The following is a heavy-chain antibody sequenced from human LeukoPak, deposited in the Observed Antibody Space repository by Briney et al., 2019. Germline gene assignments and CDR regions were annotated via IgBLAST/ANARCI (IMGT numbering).Heavy chain of an antibody. V-gene: IGHV4-34*01. CDR3: ARQPNPLFWSGYSYYFDY. CDR1: GGSFSGYY. CDR2: INHSGST. D-gene: IGHD3-3*01. J-gene: IGHJ4*02. Sequence: SETLSLTCAVYGGSFSGYYWSWIRQPPGKGLEWIGEINHSGSTNYNPSLKSRVTISVDTSKNQFSLKLSSVTAADTAVYYCARQPNPLFWSGYSYYFDYWGQGTLVTVSS.